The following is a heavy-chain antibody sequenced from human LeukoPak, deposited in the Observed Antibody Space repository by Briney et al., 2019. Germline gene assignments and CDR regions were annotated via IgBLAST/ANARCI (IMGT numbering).Heavy chain of an antibody. Sequence: SETLSLTCAVSGGSISSGGYSWSWIRQPPGKGLEWIGYIYHSGSTYYNPSLKSRVTISVDRSKNQFSLKLSSVTAADTAAYYCAAHATLGYCSGGSCYSGVDYWGQGTLVTVSS. CDR2: IYHSGST. J-gene: IGHJ4*02. V-gene: IGHV4-30-2*01. CDR1: GGSISSGGYS. CDR3: AAHATLGYCSGGSCYSGVDY. D-gene: IGHD2-15*01.